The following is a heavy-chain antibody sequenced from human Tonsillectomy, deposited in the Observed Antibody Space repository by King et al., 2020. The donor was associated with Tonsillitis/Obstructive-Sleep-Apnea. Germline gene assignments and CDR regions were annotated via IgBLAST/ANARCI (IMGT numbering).Heavy chain of an antibody. Sequence: QLQESGPGLVKPSETLSLTCTVSGGSIRSSTYYWGWIRQPPGKGLEWIGSIYYTGSTYYNPSLKSRVTISVDRSKNQFSLKLKSMTAADTAVYYCAGQGCSSSWDGYFYYGMDVWGQGTTVTVSS. D-gene: IGHD6-13*01. J-gene: IGHJ6*02. CDR1: GGSIRSSTYY. CDR2: IYYTGST. V-gene: IGHV4-39*01. CDR3: AGQGCSSSWDGYFYYGMDV.